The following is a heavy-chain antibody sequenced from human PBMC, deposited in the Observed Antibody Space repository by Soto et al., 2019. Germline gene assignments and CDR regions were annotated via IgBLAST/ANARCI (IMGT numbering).Heavy chain of an antibody. CDR2: ISVSGGST. CDR3: AKGVTTADYYYGMDV. D-gene: IGHD3-22*01. CDR1: GFTFSTYA. V-gene: IGHV3-23*01. J-gene: IGHJ6*02. Sequence: EVQLLESGGDLAQPGGSLRLSCAASGFTFSTYAMSWVRQAPGKGLEWVSAISVSGGSTHYADSVKGRFTISRDNFRNTLYVQMNSLRAEDTAVYYCAKGVTTADYYYGMDVWGQGTTVTVSS.